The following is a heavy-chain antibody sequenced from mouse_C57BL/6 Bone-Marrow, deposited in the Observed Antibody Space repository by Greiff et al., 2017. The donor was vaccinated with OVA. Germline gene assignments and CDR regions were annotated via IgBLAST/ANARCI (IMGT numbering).Heavy chain of an antibody. CDR1: GFTFSSYA. Sequence: EVQLVESGGGLVKPGGSLKLSCAASGFTFSSYAMSWVRQTPEKRLEWVATISGGGSYTYYPDNVKGRFTISRDNAKNNLYLQMSHLKSEDTAMYYCARGSLYGSSYDYWGQGTTLTVSS. J-gene: IGHJ2*01. CDR3: ARGSLYGSSYDY. V-gene: IGHV5-4*01. D-gene: IGHD1-1*01. CDR2: ISGGGSYT.